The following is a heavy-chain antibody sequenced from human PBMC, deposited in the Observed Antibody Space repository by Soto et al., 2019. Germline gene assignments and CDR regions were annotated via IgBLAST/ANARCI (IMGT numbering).Heavy chain of an antibody. Sequence: GGSLRLSCAASGFTFSSYWMSWVRQAPGKGLEWVADIRGGGGSTYYADSVKGRFTISRDNSNNTLYLQMNSLRAEDTAVYYCAKVGSLIGYCSSTSCYYFDYWGQGTLVTVSS. CDR1: GFTFSSYW. CDR2: IRGGGGST. J-gene: IGHJ4*02. D-gene: IGHD2-2*01. CDR3: AKVGSLIGYCSSTSCYYFDY. V-gene: IGHV3-23*01.